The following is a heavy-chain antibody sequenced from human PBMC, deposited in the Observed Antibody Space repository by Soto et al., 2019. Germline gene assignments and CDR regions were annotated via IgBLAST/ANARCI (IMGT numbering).Heavy chain of an antibody. CDR2: IFSNDEK. CDR3: ARIDYDDSSGYYENAYFVY. Sequence: QVTLKESGPVLVKPTETLTLTCTVSGFSLSNARMGVSWIRQPPGKALEWLAHIFSNDEKSYSTSLKSRLTISKDTSKSQGVLTMTNMDPVDTATYYCARIDYDDSSGYYENAYFVYWGQGTLVTVSS. J-gene: IGHJ4*02. CDR1: GFSLSNARMG. D-gene: IGHD3-22*01. V-gene: IGHV2-26*01.